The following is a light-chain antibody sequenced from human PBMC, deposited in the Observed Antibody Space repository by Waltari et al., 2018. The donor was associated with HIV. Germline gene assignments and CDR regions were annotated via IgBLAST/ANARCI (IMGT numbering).Light chain of an antibody. CDR1: SSAVGSYNI. Sequence: QSALTQPASVSGSPGQSITISCTGTSSAVGSYNIVSWYQQHPGKAPQLMIYEVSKRPSGVSNRFSGSKSGNTASLTISGLQAEDEADYYCCSYAASSTVIFGGGTKLTVL. CDR3: CSYAASSTVI. J-gene: IGLJ2*01. CDR2: EVS. V-gene: IGLV2-23*02.